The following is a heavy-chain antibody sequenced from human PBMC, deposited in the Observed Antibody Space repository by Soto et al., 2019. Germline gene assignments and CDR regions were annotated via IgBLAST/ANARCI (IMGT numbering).Heavy chain of an antibody. Sequence: SETLSLTCTVSCVSIILYYFSWIRPPAGKGLEWIGRIYTSGSTNYNPSLKSRVTMSVDTSKNQFSLKLSSVTAADTAVYYCARDRAVAGTYFDYWGQGTLVTVSS. J-gene: IGHJ4*02. D-gene: IGHD6-19*01. V-gene: IGHV4-4*07. CDR2: IYTSGST. CDR3: ARDRAVAGTYFDY. CDR1: CVSIILYY.